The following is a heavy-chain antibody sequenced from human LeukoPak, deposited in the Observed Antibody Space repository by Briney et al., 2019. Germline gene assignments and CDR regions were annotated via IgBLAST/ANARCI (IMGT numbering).Heavy chain of an antibody. Sequence: ASVKVSCKASGYTFTGYYMHWVRQAPGQGLEGRGWINPNSGGTNYAQKFQGRVTMTRDTSISTAYMELSRLRSDDTAVYYCAREPWYCGGDCYSAQYFQHWGQGTLVTVSS. V-gene: IGHV1-2*02. J-gene: IGHJ1*01. CDR3: AREPWYCGGDCYSAQYFQH. CDR1: GYTFTGYY. CDR2: INPNSGGT. D-gene: IGHD2-21*02.